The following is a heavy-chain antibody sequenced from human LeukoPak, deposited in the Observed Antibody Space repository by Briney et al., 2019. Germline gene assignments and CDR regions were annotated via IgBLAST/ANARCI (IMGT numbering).Heavy chain of an antibody. CDR2: IYYSGST. V-gene: IGHV4-39*02. CDR3: ARRHGNYPNDAFDI. Sequence: SETLSLTCSVSGGSVRRSSYYWGWIRQPPGKGLEWIGSIYYSGSTYYNPSLKSRVTISVDTSSNHFSLKLTSVTAADTAVYYCARRHGNYPNDAFDIWGQGTMVTVSS. CDR1: GGSVRRSSYY. J-gene: IGHJ3*02. D-gene: IGHD1-7*01.